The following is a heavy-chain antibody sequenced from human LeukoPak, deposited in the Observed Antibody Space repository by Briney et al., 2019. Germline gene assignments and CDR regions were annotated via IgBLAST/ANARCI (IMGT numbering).Heavy chain of an antibody. V-gene: IGHV5-51*01. CDR3: ARLRISTWYYFDY. J-gene: IGHJ4*02. CDR1: GYSFGSYY. CDR2: IYPGDSET. Sequence: GESLKISCQGSGYSFGSYYIAWVRQMAGKGLELMGTIYPGDSETRYSPSFQDQVTISADKSINSAYLQWSSLKASDTAIYYCARLRISTWYYFDYWGQGSLVTVSS. D-gene: IGHD6-13*01.